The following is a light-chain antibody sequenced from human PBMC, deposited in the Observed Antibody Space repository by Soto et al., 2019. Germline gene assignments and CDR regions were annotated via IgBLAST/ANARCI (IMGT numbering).Light chain of an antibody. Sequence: QSVLTQPASVSGSPGQSITISCTGTSSDVGGYNYVSWYQQHPGKAPKLMIYDVSNRPSGVSNRFSGSKSGNTASLTISGLQAEDEADYYCSSYTSSSTPHVVFGGGTKFTVL. CDR3: SSYTSSSTPHVV. J-gene: IGLJ2*01. V-gene: IGLV2-14*01. CDR2: DVS. CDR1: SSDVGGYNY.